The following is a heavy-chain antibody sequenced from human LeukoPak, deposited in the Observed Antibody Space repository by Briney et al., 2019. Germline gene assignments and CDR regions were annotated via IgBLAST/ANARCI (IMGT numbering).Heavy chain of an antibody. CDR1: GFTFSRSV. J-gene: IGHJ4*02. V-gene: IGHV3-30*04. CDR3: ANNYGDYDY. D-gene: IGHD4-17*01. CDR2: ISNDGMRK. Sequence: GGSLRLSCAASGFTFSRSVMHWVRQPPGKGLEWMAVISNDGMRKFHADSVKGRFTISRDNAKNSLYLQMNSLRAEDTAVYYCANNYGDYDYWGQGTLVTVSS.